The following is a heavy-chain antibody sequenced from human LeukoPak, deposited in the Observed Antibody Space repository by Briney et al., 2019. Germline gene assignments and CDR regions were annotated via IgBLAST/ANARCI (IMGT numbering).Heavy chain of an antibody. D-gene: IGHD4-17*01. CDR3: ARDLQTTVTTPPGY. V-gene: IGHV1-69*04. J-gene: IGHJ4*02. CDR2: IIPIPGIA. Sequence: SVKVSCKASGGTFSSYAISWVRQAPGQGLEWMGRIIPIPGIANYAQKFQGRVTITADKSTSTAYMELSSLRSEDTAVYYCARDLQTTVTTPPGYWGQGTLVTVSS. CDR1: GGTFSSYA.